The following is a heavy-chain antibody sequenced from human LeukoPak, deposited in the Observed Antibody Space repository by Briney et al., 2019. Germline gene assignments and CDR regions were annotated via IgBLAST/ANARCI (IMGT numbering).Heavy chain of an antibody. CDR1: GFTFSSYE. V-gene: IGHV3-48*03. D-gene: IGHD2-21*02. CDR2: ISSSGSTI. CDR3: ARAGCGGDCYSESLYYYYVMGV. Sequence: LPGGSLRLSCAASGFTFSSYEMNWVRQAPGKGLEWVSYISSSGSTIYYADSVKGRFTISRDNAKNSLYLQMNSLRAEDTAVYYCARAGCGGDCYSESLYYYYVMGVWGQGTTVTVSS. J-gene: IGHJ6*02.